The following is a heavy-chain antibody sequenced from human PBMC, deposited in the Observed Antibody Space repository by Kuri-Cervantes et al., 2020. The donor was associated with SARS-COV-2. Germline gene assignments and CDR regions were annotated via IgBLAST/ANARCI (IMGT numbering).Heavy chain of an antibody. D-gene: IGHD6-19*01. V-gene: IGHV4-59*01. Sequence: GSLRLSCTVSGGSISSYYWSWIRQPPGKGLEWIGYIYYSGSTNYNPSLKSRVTISVDTSKNQFSLKLSSVTAADTAVYYCARGDSSGWKGNAFDIWGQGTMVTVSS. CDR1: GGSISSYY. CDR3: ARGDSSGWKGNAFDI. CDR2: IYYSGST. J-gene: IGHJ3*02.